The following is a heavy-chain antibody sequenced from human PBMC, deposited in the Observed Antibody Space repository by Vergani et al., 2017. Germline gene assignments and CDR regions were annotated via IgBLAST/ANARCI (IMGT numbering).Heavy chain of an antibody. CDR1: GFTFDDYA. V-gene: IGHV3-9*03. CDR3: AKDSDYDIVTGFALDY. CDR2: ISWNSGSI. Sequence: EVQLVESGGGLVQPGRSLRLSCAASGFTFDDYAMHWVRQAPGKGLEWVSGISWNSGSIGYADSVKGRFTISRDNAKNSLYLQMNSLRAEDMALYYCAKDSDYDIVTGFALDYWGQGTLVTVSS. J-gene: IGHJ4*02. D-gene: IGHD3-9*01.